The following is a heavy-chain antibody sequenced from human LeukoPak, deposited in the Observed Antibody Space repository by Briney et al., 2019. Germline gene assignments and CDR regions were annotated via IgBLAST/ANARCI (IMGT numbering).Heavy chain of an antibody. Sequence: SETLSLTCTVSGGSISSGGYYWSWIRQHPGKGLEWIGYIYYSGSTYYNPSLKSRVTISVDTSKNQFSLKLSPVTAADTAVYYCARGRGYYFDYWGQGTLVTVSS. V-gene: IGHV4-31*03. J-gene: IGHJ4*02. CDR3: ARGRGYYFDY. D-gene: IGHD6-13*01. CDR1: GGSISSGGYY. CDR2: IYYSGST.